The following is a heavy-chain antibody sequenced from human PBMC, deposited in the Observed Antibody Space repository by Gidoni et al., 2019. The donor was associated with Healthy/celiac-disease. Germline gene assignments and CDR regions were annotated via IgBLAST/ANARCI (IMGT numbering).Heavy chain of an antibody. CDR2: INHSGST. CDR1: GWSFSGYY. CDR3: ARGIQYCSSTSCYRVLHHAFDY. Sequence: QVQLQQWVAGLLKPAATLSRTCAVYGWSFSGYYWSQIRQPPGKGLEWIEEINHSGSTNYNPSLKSRVTISVDTSKNQCSLKLSSVTAADTAVYYCARGIQYCSSTSCYRVLHHAFDYWGQGTLVTVSS. J-gene: IGHJ4*02. D-gene: IGHD2-2*02. V-gene: IGHV4-34*01.